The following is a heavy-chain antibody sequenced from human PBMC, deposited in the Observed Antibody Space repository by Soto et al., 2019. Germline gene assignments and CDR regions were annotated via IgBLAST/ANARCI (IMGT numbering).Heavy chain of an antibody. CDR3: ASQAAVGTRRGACYFDY. J-gene: IGHJ4*02. Sequence: QLQLQESGPGLVKPSETLSLTCTVSGDSISSSIYYWGWIRQPPGKGLEWIGTIYYSGSTFYNPSLKSRVTISFDTSKNQFSLRLSSVTAADTAVYYCASQAAVGTRRGACYFDYWGQGTLVTVSS. D-gene: IGHD6-13*01. CDR2: IYYSGST. CDR1: GDSISSSIYY. V-gene: IGHV4-39*01.